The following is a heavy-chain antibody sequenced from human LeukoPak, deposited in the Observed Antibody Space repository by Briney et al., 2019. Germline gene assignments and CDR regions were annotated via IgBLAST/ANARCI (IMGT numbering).Heavy chain of an antibody. J-gene: IGHJ3*02. CDR1: GFPLSTSI. D-gene: IGHD3-16*01. CDR3: TASGITSDAFDI. V-gene: IGHV3-73*01. CDR2: TRTRASNYAT. Sequence: GGSLRLSCAVSGFPLSTSIIHWVRQASGKGLEWVDRTRTRASNYATTYAASVSGRFMISRDESKNTAYLEMNVLKIEDTAKYYCTASGITSDAFDIWGQGTMVTVSS.